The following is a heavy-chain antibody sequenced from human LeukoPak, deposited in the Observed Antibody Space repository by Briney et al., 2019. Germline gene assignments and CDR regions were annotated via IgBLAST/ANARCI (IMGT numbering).Heavy chain of an antibody. CDR1: GGSISSYY. Sequence: SETLSLTCTVSGGSISSYYWSWIRQPPGKGLEWIGYIYYSGSTNYNPSLKSRVTISVDTSKNQFSLKLSSVTAADTAVYYCARLPAVAGIPNYYYGMDVWGQGTTVTVPS. CDR3: ARLPAVAGIPNYYYGMDV. D-gene: IGHD6-19*01. CDR2: IYYSGST. V-gene: IGHV4-59*08. J-gene: IGHJ6*02.